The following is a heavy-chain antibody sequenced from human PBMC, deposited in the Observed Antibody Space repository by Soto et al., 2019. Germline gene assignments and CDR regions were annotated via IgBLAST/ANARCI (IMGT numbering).Heavy chain of an antibody. D-gene: IGHD5-18*01. V-gene: IGHV5-51*01. CDR2: IYPGDSDT. CDR1: GYSFVSYW. J-gene: IGHJ4*02. Sequence: GESLKISCKGSGYSFVSYWIAWERQMPGKGLEWMGSIYPGDSDTTYSPSIQGQVTISADKSSTTVYLQWNTLKASDTAMYYCAKTDGYEVEYWGQGTQVTVSS. CDR3: AKTDGYEVEY.